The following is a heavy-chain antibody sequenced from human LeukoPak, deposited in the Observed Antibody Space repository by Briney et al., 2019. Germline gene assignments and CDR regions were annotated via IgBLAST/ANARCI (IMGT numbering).Heavy chain of an antibody. D-gene: IGHD3-3*01. J-gene: IGHJ5*02. CDR3: ARARDILRFLEWLPPGFWFDP. V-gene: IGHV3-11*04. Sequence: GGSLRLSCAASGFTFSDYYMSWIRQAPGMGLEWVSHISSSGSTIHYADSVKGRFTISRDNAKNSLYLQMNSLRAEDAAVYYCARARDILRFLEWLPPGFWFDPWGQGTLVTVSS. CDR2: ISSSGSTI. CDR1: GFTFSDYY.